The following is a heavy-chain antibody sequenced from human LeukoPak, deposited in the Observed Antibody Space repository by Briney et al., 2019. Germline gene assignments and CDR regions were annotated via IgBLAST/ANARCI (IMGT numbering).Heavy chain of an antibody. Sequence: QGPDWLGRINPNSGVADSPQKFQGRVTMTRDTSITTAYMELSRLTSDDTAVYYCARVAYGNNATPFDHWGQGTLVIVSS. CDR3: ARVAYGNNATPFDH. CDR2: INPNSGVA. V-gene: IGHV1-2*06. J-gene: IGHJ4*02. D-gene: IGHD4-11*01.